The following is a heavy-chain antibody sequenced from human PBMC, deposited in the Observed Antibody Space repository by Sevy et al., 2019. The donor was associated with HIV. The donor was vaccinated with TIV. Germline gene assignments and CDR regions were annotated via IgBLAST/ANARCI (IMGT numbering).Heavy chain of an antibody. J-gene: IGHJ3*02. V-gene: IGHV3-23*01. CDR1: GFTFSSYA. CDR3: ASSSYSYGPPTYIDI. CDR2: ISGSGGST. Sequence: GGSLRLSCAASGFTFSSYAMSWVRQAPGKGLEWVSAISGSGGSTYYADSVKGRFTISRDNSKNTLYLQMNSLRAEDTAVYYCASSSYSYGPPTYIDIWDQGTMVTVSS. D-gene: IGHD5-18*01.